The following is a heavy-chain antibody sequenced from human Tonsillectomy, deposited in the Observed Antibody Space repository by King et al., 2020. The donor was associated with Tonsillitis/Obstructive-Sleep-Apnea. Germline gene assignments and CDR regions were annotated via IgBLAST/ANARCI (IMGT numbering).Heavy chain of an antibody. V-gene: IGHV3-33*01. CDR1: GFTFSIYG. CDR2: VWYDGSNK. CDR3: ARDGEGSGSPPYYDYYMDV. D-gene: IGHD3-10*01. Sequence: VQLVESGGGVVQPGTSLRLSCTASGFTFSIYGMHWVRQAPGKGLEWVALVWYDGSNKYYADSVEGQFTISRDNSKNTLFLQMNSLTVEDTAVYYCARDGEGSGSPPYYDYYMDVWGKGTTVTVSS. J-gene: IGHJ6*03.